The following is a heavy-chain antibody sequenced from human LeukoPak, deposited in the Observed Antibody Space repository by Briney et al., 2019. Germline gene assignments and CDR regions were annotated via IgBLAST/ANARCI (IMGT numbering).Heavy chain of an antibody. Sequence: SETLSLTCTVSGGSISSGDYYWSWIRQPPGKGLEWIGYIYYSGSTYYNPSLKSRVTISVDTSKNQFSLKLSSVTAADTAVYYCARAHGTYYFDYWGQGTQVTVSS. J-gene: IGHJ4*02. D-gene: IGHD6-13*01. CDR2: IYYSGST. CDR3: ARAHGTYYFDY. V-gene: IGHV4-30-4*01. CDR1: GGSISSGDYY.